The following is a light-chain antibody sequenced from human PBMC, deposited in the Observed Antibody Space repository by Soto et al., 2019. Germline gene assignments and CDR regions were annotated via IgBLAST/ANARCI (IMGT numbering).Light chain of an antibody. V-gene: IGKV1-12*01. J-gene: IGKJ5*01. Sequence: DIHMTQSPSSVSASVVDRVSISYRASQGVSTNLASYQQTPGKAPKLLIYAASRLQSGVPPRFSGSGSGTDFTLTISSLQPEAFAIYYCPQANRVPLSSGQGTGLEI. CDR2: AAS. CDR1: QGVSTN. CDR3: PQANRVPLS.